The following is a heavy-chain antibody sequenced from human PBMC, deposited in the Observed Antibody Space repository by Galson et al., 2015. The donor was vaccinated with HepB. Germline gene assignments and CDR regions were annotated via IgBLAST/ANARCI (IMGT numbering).Heavy chain of an antibody. D-gene: IGHD3-22*01. CDR2: ISAYNGNT. CDR3: ARSYYYDSSGYLDAFDI. J-gene: IGHJ3*02. CDR1: GYTFTSYG. Sequence: QSGAEVKKPGESVRISCKGSGYTFTSYGISWVRQAPGQGLEWLGWISAYNGNTNYAQKLQGRVTMTTDTSTSTAYMELRSLRSDDTAVYYCARSYYYDSSGYLDAFDIWGQGTMVTVSS. V-gene: IGHV1-18*01.